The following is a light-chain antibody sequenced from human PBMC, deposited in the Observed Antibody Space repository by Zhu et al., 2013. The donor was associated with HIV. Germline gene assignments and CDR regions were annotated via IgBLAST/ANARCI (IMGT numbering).Light chain of an antibody. CDR2: GNS. Sequence: QSVLTQPPSVSGAPGQRVTISCTGSSSNIGAGYDVHWYQQLPGTAPKLLIYGNSNRPSGVPDRFSGSKSGTSASLAITGLQAEDEADYYCQSSDSSLRGVLFGGGTKLTVL. V-gene: IGLV1-40*01. J-gene: IGLJ2*01. CDR1: SSNIGAGYD. CDR3: QSSDSSLRGVL.